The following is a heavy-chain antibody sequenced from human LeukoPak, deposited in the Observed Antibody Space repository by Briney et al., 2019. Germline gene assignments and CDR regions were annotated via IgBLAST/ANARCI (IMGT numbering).Heavy chain of an antibody. CDR2: ISSSGTTI. J-gene: IGHJ6*04. D-gene: IGHD3-10*02. V-gene: IGHV3-48*03. CDR1: GFTFSSYE. Sequence: GWSLRLSCAASGFTFSSYEMNWLRQAPGTGLEGVSYISSSGTTIYYGDSMKGRFTISRDNAKNSLYLQMNSLRAEDTAVYYCAELGITMSGGVWGKGTTVTISS. CDR3: AELGITMSGGV.